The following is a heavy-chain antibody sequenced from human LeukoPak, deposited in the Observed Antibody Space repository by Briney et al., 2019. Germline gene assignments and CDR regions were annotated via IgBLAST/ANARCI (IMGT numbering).Heavy chain of an antibody. CDR3: ARLPGIAVAGMPYYYYYGMDV. J-gene: IGHJ6*02. V-gene: IGHV3-7*01. CDR2: IKQDGSEK. Sequence: PGGSLRLSCAASGFTFSSYWMSWVRQAPGKGLEWVANIKQDGSEKYYVESVKGRFTISRDNAKNSLYLQMNSLRAEDTAVYYCARLPGIAVAGMPYYYYYGMDVWGQGTTVTVSS. CDR1: GFTFSSYW. D-gene: IGHD6-19*01.